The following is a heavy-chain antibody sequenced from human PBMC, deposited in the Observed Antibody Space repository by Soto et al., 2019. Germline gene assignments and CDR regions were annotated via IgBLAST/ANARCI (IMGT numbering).Heavy chain of an antibody. V-gene: IGHV1-2*02. Sequence: ASVKVSCKASGYTFTGYYMHWVRQSPGQGLEWMGWINPNSGGTNYAQKFQGRVTMTRGTSISTAYMELSGLRSDGTAVYYCASGDTAMSYYFDFWGQGTLVTVSS. CDR3: ASGDTAMSYYFDF. CDR1: GYTFTGYY. J-gene: IGHJ4*02. CDR2: INPNSGGT. D-gene: IGHD5-18*01.